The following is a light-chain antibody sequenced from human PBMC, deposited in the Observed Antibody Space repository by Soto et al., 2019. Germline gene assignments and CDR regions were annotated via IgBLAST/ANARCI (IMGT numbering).Light chain of an antibody. CDR1: SSDVGGFNY. CDR3: CSYAGGYTHYV. Sequence: QSVLTQPPSVSGSPGQSVTISCTGTSSDVGGFNYVSWYQHHPRKAPKLMIYDVSNRPSGVPDRFSGSKSGNTASLTISGLQAEDEADYYCCSYAGGYTHYVFATGTKVTVL. V-gene: IGLV2-11*01. J-gene: IGLJ1*01. CDR2: DVS.